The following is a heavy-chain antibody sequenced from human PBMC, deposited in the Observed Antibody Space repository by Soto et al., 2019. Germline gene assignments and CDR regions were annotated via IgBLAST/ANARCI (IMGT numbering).Heavy chain of an antibody. V-gene: IGHV4-31*03. CDR2: IYYSGST. J-gene: IGHJ4*02. D-gene: IGHD4-4*01. Sequence: PSDAPFLTGTVSVGYIRSAGYNWTSLQQHPGKGLEWIGYIYYSGSTYYNPSLKSRVTISVDTSKNQFSLKLSSVTAADTAVYYCARLTGTIPNTFDYWGQGTLVPFSS. CDR1: VGYIRSAGYN. CDR3: ARLTGTIPNTFDY.